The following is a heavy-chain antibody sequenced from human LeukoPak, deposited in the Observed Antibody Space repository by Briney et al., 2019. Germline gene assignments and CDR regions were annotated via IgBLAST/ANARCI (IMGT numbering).Heavy chain of an antibody. Sequence: PGGSLRLSCAASEFTFSIYWMHWVRQAPGKGLVWVSRINSDGSSTSYADSVKGRFTISRDNAKNTLYLQMNSLRAEDTAVYYCSGRRSGGFDYWGQGTLVTVSS. CDR1: EFTFSIYW. D-gene: IGHD3-10*01. J-gene: IGHJ4*02. CDR2: INSDGSST. V-gene: IGHV3-74*01. CDR3: SGRRSGGFDY.